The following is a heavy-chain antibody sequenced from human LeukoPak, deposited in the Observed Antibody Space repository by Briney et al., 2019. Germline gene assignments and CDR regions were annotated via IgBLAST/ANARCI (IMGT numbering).Heavy chain of an antibody. J-gene: IGHJ4*02. CDR2: ISSSSSYI. CDR1: GFTFSSYS. D-gene: IGHD6-13*01. Sequence: GGSLRLSCAASGFTFSSYSTNWVRQAPGKGLEWVSSISSSSSYIYYADSVKGRFTISRDNAKNSLYLQMNSLRAEDTAVYYCARGPGIADFDYWGQGTLVTVSS. V-gene: IGHV3-21*01. CDR3: ARGPGIADFDY.